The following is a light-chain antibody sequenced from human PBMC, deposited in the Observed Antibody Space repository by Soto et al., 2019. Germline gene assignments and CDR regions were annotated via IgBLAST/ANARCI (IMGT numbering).Light chain of an antibody. Sequence: QAVVTQEPSFSVSPGGAVTLTCGLSSGSVSTSYYPSWYQQTPGQPPHTLIYDTNSLSSGVPDRFSGSIVGNKAALTITGAQADDESDYYCMLYMGGGVSIFGGGTKLTVL. CDR2: DTN. V-gene: IGLV8-61*01. J-gene: IGLJ2*01. CDR3: MLYMGGGVSI. CDR1: SGSVSTSYY.